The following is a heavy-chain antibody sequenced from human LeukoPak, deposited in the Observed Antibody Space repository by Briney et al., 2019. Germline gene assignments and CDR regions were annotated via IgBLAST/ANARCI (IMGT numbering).Heavy chain of an antibody. CDR1: GFTFSISA. J-gene: IGHJ4*02. Sequence: PGGSLRLSCAASGFTFSISAMTWVRQAPGKGLEWVSAISGSGGSTYYADSVKGRFTISRDNSKNTLYLQMNSLRAEDTAVYYCAKAGSGWYRDYFDYWGQGTLVTVSS. CDR3: AKAGSGWYRDYFDY. V-gene: IGHV3-23*01. CDR2: ISGSGGST. D-gene: IGHD6-19*01.